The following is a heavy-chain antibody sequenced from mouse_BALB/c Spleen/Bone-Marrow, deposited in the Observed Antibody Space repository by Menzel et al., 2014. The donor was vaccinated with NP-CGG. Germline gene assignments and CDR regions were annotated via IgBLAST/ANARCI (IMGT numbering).Heavy chain of an antibody. V-gene: IGHV14-3*02. J-gene: IGHJ4*01. CDR2: IDPANGNT. Sequence: VQLQQSGAELVKPGASVKLSCTASGFNIKDTYMHWVKQRPEQGLEWIGRIDPANGNTKYDPKFQGKATITADTSSNTAYLQLSSLTSEDTAVYYCASGEYYAMDYWGQGTSVTVSS. CDR3: ASGEYYAMDY. CDR1: GFNIKDTY.